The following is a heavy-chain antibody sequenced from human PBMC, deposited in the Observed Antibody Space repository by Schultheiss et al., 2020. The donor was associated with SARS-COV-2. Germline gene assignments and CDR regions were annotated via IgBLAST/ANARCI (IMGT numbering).Heavy chain of an antibody. CDR1: GYTFTGYY. J-gene: IGHJ6*02. D-gene: IGHD3-9*01. Sequence: GESLKISCKASGYTFTGYYMHWVRQAPGQGLEWMGWISAYSGNTNYAQKLQGRVTMTTDTSTSTAYMELRSLRSDDTAVYYCAREFYDILTGLDGMDVWGQGTTVTVSS. CDR3: AREFYDILTGLDGMDV. CDR2: ISAYSGNT. V-gene: IGHV1-18*04.